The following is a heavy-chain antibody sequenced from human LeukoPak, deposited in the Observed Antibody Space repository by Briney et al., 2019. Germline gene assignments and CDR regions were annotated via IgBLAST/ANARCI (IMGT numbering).Heavy chain of an antibody. CDR2: IYPGDSDT. Sequence: NHGEALKISCKGSGHSFTSYWIGWVRQMPGKGLEWMGIIYPGDSDTRYSPSFQGQVTISADKSISTAYLQWSSLKASDTAMYYCARLCPDVGYFDYWGQGTLVTVSS. V-gene: IGHV5-51*01. CDR1: GHSFTSYW. J-gene: IGHJ4*02. CDR3: ARLCPDVGYFDY. D-gene: IGHD1-26*01.